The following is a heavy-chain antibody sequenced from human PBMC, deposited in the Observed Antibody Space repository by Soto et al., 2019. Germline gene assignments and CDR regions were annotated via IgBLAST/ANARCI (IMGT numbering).Heavy chain of an antibody. CDR2: ISATGDAV. CDR1: GFTFSDYA. D-gene: IGHD1-1*01. Sequence: EVQLVESGGGLVQPGGSLRLSCVASGFTFSDYAMNWVRQAPGKGLEWLSYISATGDAVHYADSVRGRFSISRDSAKNSLFLQMNGLGAGDTAVYYCARVPQLERGDFWGQGTLVTVSS. CDR3: ARVPQLERGDF. V-gene: IGHV3-48*01. J-gene: IGHJ4*02.